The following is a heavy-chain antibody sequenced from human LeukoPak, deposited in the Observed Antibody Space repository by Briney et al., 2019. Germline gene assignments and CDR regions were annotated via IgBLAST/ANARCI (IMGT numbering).Heavy chain of an antibody. J-gene: IGHJ6*04. D-gene: IGHD5-12*01. V-gene: IGHV3-21*01. CDR1: GFTFSSYS. CDR3: ATSLRPDYYYGMDV. Sequence: PGGSLRLSCAASGFTFSSYSMNRVRQAPGKGLEWVSSISSSSSYIYYADSVKGRFTISRDNAKNSLYLQMNSLRAEDTAVYYCATSLRPDYYYGMDVWGKGTTVTVSS. CDR2: ISSSSSYI.